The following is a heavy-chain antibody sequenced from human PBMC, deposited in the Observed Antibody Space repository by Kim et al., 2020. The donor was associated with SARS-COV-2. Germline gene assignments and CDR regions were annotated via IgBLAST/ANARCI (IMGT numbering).Heavy chain of an antibody. D-gene: IGHD5-18*01. CDR3: ARGGKTYSYGGSY. CDR1: GFTFSSYA. CDR2: ISYDGSNK. J-gene: IGHJ4*02. Sequence: GGSLRLSCAASGFTFSSYAMHWVRQAPGKGLEWVAVISYDGSNKYYADSVKGRFTISRDNSKNTLYLQMNSLRAEDTAVYYCARGGKTYSYGGSYWGQGTLVTVSS. V-gene: IGHV3-30*04.